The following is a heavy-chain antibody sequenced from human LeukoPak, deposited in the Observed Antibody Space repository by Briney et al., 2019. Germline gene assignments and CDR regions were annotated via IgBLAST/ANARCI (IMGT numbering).Heavy chain of an antibody. D-gene: IGHD3-22*01. CDR2: ISSSGTTI. CDR1: GFTFSTYS. J-gene: IGHJ4*02. V-gene: IGHV3-48*04. Sequence: GESLRLSCAASGFTFSTYSMNWVRQTPGKGLEWVSYISSSGTTILYADSVRGRLTISRDNAKNSLYLQMNSLGAADTAVYYCARDPRYPYQYDSDSGGFSLDNWGQGTLVTVSS. CDR3: ARDPRYPYQYDSDSGGFSLDN.